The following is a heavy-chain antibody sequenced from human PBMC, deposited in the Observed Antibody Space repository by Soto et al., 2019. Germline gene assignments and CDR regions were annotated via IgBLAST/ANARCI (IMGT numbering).Heavy chain of an antibody. Sequence: QVKLVQSGAEVKEPGASVKVSCKASGFTFSSYVMPWVRQAPGHRLEWMGWITPGNYKTMYSQKFQGRVTITWDTYATTTYIELSSLSSEDTAVYYCARYLIATYGALFDLWGQGTLVTVSS. V-gene: IGHV1-3*01. D-gene: IGHD2-21*01. CDR3: ARYLIATYGALFDL. CDR1: GFTFSSYV. J-gene: IGHJ4*02. CDR2: ITPGNYKT.